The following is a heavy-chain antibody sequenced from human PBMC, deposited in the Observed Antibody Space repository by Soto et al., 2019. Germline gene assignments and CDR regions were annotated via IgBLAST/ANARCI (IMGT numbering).Heavy chain of an antibody. D-gene: IGHD2-15*01. J-gene: IGHJ3*02. CDR1: GDSISSSNYY. V-gene: IGHV4-39*01. Sequence: QLQLQESGPGLVKPSETLSLTCTVSGDSISSSNYYWAWIRQPPGKGLEWIGSIYYSGSTFYNPSRNSRVTISMDTSKNQFSLKLSSVTATDTAVYYCARIGHCNSGVCRGVNAFDIWGQWTMVTVSS. CDR2: IYYSGST. CDR3: ARIGHCNSGVCRGVNAFDI.